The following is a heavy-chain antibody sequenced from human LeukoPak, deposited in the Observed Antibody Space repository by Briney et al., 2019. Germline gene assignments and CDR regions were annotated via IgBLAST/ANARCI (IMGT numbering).Heavy chain of an antibody. CDR3: ARATYGSGSYYNWNL. CDR1: GGSISSGSYY. D-gene: IGHD3-10*01. CDR2: VYTSGST. J-gene: IGHJ4*02. V-gene: IGHV4-61*02. Sequence: SETLSLTCTVSGGSISSGSYYWSWIRQPAGKGLEWIGRVYTSGSTNYNPSLKSRVTISVDTSKNQFSLKLSSVTAADTAVYYCARATYGSGSYYNWNLWDQGTLVTVSS.